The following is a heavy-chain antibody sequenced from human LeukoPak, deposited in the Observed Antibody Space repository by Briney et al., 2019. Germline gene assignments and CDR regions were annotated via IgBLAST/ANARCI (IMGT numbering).Heavy chain of an antibody. D-gene: IGHD2-15*01. J-gene: IGHJ4*02. CDR1: GFSFSNYL. V-gene: IGHV3-23*01. CDR3: ARRLCSGGSCSSFDY. Sequence: PGGSLRLSCAASGFSFSNYLMSWVRQAPVKGVVWVSTIRGNGGGTYYADSVKGRFTISRDNSKNTLYLQMNSLRAEDTALYYCARRLCSGGSCSSFDYWGQGTLVTVSS. CDR2: IRGNGGGT.